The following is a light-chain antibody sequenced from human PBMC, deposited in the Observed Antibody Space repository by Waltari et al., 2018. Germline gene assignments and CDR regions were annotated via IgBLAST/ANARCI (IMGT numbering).Light chain of an antibody. CDR2: EVT. CDR1: SSDVGAYNS. CDR3: SSYMPSSGPYV. J-gene: IGLJ1*01. Sequence: QSALTQPASVSGSPGQSITISCTGTSSDVGAYNSVSWYQQYPGKPPKLIIYEVTSRPSVVSYRFSGSKSGNTASLTISGLQAEDEADYYCSSYMPSSGPYVFGGGTRVTVL. V-gene: IGLV2-14*01.